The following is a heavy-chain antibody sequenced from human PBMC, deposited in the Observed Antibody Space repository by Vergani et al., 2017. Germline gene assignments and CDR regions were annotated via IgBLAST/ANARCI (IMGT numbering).Heavy chain of an antibody. Sequence: EVQLLESGGGLVQPGGSLRLSCAASGFTFTSYAMNWVRQAPGKGLEWVSGISGSGISTYYADSVKGRFTISRDNSKNTLYLQMNSLRAEDTAVYYCAKRGYSSSLYYYYYMDVWGKGP. D-gene: IGHD6-6*01. CDR2: ISGSGIST. CDR3: AKRGYSSSLYYYYYMDV. V-gene: IGHV3-23*01. J-gene: IGHJ6*03. CDR1: GFTFTSYA.